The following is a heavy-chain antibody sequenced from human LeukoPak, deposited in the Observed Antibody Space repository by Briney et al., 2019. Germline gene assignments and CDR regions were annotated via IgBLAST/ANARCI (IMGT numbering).Heavy chain of an antibody. CDR3: ARHYRYYYDSSDYYYGASGAFDI. J-gene: IGHJ3*02. CDR2: IYPGDSET. Sequence: GESLKISCKGSGYSFTSYWIGWVRQMPGKGLEWMGIIYPGDSETRYSPSFQGQVTISADKSINTAYLQWSSLKASDTAMYYCARHYRYYYDSSDYYYGASGAFDIWGQGTMVTVSS. CDR1: GYSFTSYW. D-gene: IGHD3-22*01. V-gene: IGHV5-51*01.